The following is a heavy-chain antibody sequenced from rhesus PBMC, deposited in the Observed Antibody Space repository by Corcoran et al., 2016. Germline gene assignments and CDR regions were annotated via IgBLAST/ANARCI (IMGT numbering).Heavy chain of an antibody. V-gene: IGHV4-106*01. CDR3: AREARSTPLDY. J-gene: IGHJ4*01. Sequence: QVQLQESGPGLVKPSEHLSLTCAVSGGSISDDCSWTWIRQPPGKGLEWIGYIYGRGGGTKYNPALKNRVTISIDTSKNQFSRKLSSVTAADTAVYYCAREARSTPLDYWGQGVLVTVSS. CDR1: GGSISDDCS. D-gene: IGHD2-15*01. CDR2: IYGRGGGT.